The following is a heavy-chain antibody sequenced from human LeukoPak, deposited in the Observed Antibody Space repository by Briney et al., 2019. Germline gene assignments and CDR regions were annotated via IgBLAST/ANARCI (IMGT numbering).Heavy chain of an antibody. Sequence: ASVKVSCKASGYTFTSYAMHWVRQAPGQRLEGMGWINAGNGNTKYSQKFQGRVTITRDTSASTAYMELSSLRSEDTAVYYCAREERGWDPEEYWGQGTLVTVSS. CDR2: INAGNGNT. V-gene: IGHV1-3*01. D-gene: IGHD1-26*01. J-gene: IGHJ4*02. CDR3: AREERGWDPEEY. CDR1: GYTFTSYA.